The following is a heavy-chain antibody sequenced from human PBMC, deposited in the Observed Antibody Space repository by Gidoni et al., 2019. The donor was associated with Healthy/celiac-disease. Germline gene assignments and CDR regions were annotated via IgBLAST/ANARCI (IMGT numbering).Heavy chain of an antibody. V-gene: IGHV1-3*01. CDR2: INAGNGNT. D-gene: IGHD6-19*01. Sequence: QLVQSGAEVKKPGASVKVSCKASGYTFTSYAMHWVRQAPGQRLEWMGWINAGNGNTKYSQKFQGRVTITRDTSASTAYMELSSLRSEDTAVYYCARGSSGFSYYYGMDVWGQGTTVTVSS. CDR3: ARGSSGFSYYYGMDV. CDR1: GYTFTSYA. J-gene: IGHJ6*02.